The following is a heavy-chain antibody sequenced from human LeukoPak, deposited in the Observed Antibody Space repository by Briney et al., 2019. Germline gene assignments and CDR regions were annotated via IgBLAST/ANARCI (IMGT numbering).Heavy chain of an antibody. J-gene: IGHJ5*02. CDR1: GGSISSYY. V-gene: IGHV4-59*08. CDR2: IYYSGST. CDR3: ARHLPPFDP. Sequence: SETLPLTCTVSGGSISSYYWSWIRQPPGKGLEWIGYIYYSGSTNYNPSLKSRVTISVDTSKNQFSLKLSSVTAADTAVYYCARHLPPFDPWGQGTLVTVSS.